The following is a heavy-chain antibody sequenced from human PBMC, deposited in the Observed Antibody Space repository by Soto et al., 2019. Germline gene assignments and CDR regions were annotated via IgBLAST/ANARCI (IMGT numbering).Heavy chain of an antibody. CDR2: IFSHDEK. Sequence: QVTLKESGPVLVKPTETLTLTCTVSGFSLRSARLGVSWIRQPPGKALEWLAHIFSHDEKSYSTSLKSRLTISKDSSKSQVVLTMTNLDPVDTATYYCARTPTFPLELPDYFFDYWGQGTLVTVSS. D-gene: IGHD1-7*01. J-gene: IGHJ4*02. CDR3: ARTPTFPLELPDYFFDY. V-gene: IGHV2-26*01. CDR1: GFSLRSARLG.